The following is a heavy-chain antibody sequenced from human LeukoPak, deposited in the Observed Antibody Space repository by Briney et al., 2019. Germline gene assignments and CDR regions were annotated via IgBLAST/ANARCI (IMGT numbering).Heavy chain of an antibody. Sequence: PSEPLSLPCPASGGSIITYSWSWIRQPPGKGLEWIGHIFHNGNPNYNPSLKSRVTISVEPSKNQFSLHLSLVPPPAPAVYSCPGKLTGGGMRPTDDWGQVTLVIVSS. CDR3: PGKLTGGGMRPTDD. CDR2: IFHNGNP. CDR1: GGSIITYS. J-gene: IGHJ4*02. D-gene: IGHD7-27*01. V-gene: IGHV4-59*01.